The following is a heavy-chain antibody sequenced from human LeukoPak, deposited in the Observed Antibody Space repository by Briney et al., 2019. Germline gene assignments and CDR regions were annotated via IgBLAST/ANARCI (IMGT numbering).Heavy chain of an antibody. CDR2: INPGGST. Sequence: PSETLSLTCAVYGESFSDHYWTWIRQPPGEGLEWIGEINPGGSTNYNPSLKSRVTVSVDASQNQFSLTMTSVTAADTAVYYCGRGMTRWLQFRPLDYWGQGTLVTVSS. J-gene: IGHJ4*02. D-gene: IGHD5-24*01. CDR1: GESFSDHY. V-gene: IGHV4-34*01. CDR3: GRGMTRWLQFRPLDY.